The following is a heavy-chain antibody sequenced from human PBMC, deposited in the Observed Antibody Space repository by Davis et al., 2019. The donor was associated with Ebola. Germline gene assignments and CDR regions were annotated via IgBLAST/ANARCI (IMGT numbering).Heavy chain of an antibody. CDR1: GFTLSRYA. D-gene: IGHD4-11*01. CDR3: VKETNSIFDY. V-gene: IGHV3-64*02. J-gene: IGHJ4*02. CDR2: ISSDGGST. Sequence: PGGSLRLSCVGSGFTLSRYAMYWVRQAPGKGLEYVSAISSDGGSTYYADSVKGRFTISRDNSRNTLYLQMDSLRPEDTAVYYCVKETNSIFDYWGQGTLVTVSS.